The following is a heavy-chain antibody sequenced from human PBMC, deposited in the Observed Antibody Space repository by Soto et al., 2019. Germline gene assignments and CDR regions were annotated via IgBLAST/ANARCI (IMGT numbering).Heavy chain of an antibody. CDR1: GGTFSSYA. V-gene: IGHV1-69*13. J-gene: IGHJ6*02. Sequence: VKVSCKASGGTFSSYAISWVRQAPGQGLEWMGGIIPIFGTANYAQKFQGRVTITADESTSTAYMELSSLRSEDTAVYYCARTYYYDSSGYPPGYYGMDVWGQGTTVTVSS. D-gene: IGHD3-22*01. CDR3: ARTYYYDSSGYPPGYYGMDV. CDR2: IIPIFGTA.